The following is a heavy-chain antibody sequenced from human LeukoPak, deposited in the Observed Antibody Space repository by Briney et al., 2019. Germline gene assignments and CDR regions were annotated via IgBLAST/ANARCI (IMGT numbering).Heavy chain of an antibody. Sequence: PGGSLRLSCAASGFTFSSYSMNWVRQAPGKGLEWVANIKQDGSEKYYVDSVKGRFTISRDNAKNSLYLQMNSLRAEDTAVYYCARVREEYYYDSSGYYQSLKSDAFDIWGQGTMVTVSS. CDR2: IKQDGSEK. J-gene: IGHJ3*02. D-gene: IGHD3-22*01. CDR1: GFTFSSYS. CDR3: ARVREEYYYDSSGYYQSLKSDAFDI. V-gene: IGHV3-7*04.